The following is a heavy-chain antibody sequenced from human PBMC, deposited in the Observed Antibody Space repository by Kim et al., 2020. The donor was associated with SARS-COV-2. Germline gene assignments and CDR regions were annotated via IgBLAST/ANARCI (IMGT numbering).Heavy chain of an antibody. CDR3: ARAWAYGSGSSPSLYYYYMDV. Sequence: SETLSLTCTVSGGSISSYYWSWIRQPPGKGLEWIGYIYYSGSTNYNPSLKSRVTISVDTSKNQFSLKLSSVTAADTAVYYCARAWAYGSGSSPSLYYYYMDVWGEGTTVTVSS. CDR2: IYYSGST. D-gene: IGHD3-10*01. V-gene: IGHV4-59*01. CDR1: GGSISSYY. J-gene: IGHJ6*03.